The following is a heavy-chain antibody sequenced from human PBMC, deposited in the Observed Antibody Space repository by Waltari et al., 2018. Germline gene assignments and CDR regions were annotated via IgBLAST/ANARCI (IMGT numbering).Heavy chain of an antibody. D-gene: IGHD3-16*01. V-gene: IGHV4-39*02. CDR3: ARRPMGAAFDY. J-gene: IGHJ4*02. CDR2: IYYRGTS. Sequence: QLQMHESGPGLVKSSETLSLTCTVSGASMTNSNYYWAWIRQPPGKGLEWFGDIYYRGTSFSNQSLMSRLTRSADTSKNHFALSLTSVTVAETAIYYCARRPMGAAFDYWGQGVLVTISS. CDR1: GASMTNSNYY.